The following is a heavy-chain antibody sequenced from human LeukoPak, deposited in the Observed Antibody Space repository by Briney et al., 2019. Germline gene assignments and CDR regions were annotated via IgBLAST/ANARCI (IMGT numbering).Heavy chain of an antibody. J-gene: IGHJ4*02. CDR3: ATLLGWSSGWYFGY. Sequence: SETLSLTCTVSGGSISSYYWGWIRQPPGKGLEWIGYIYYSGSTNYNPSLKSRVTISVDTSKNQFSLKLSSVTAADTAVYYCATLLGWSSGWYFGYWGQGTLVTVSS. V-gene: IGHV4-59*01. CDR2: IYYSGST. D-gene: IGHD6-19*01. CDR1: GGSISSYY.